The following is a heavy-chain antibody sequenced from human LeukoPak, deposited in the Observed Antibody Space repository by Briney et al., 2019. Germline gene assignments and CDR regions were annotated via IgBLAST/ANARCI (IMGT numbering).Heavy chain of an antibody. Sequence: SETLSLTCAVSGGSISSGDFPWSWIRQPPGKALEWTGYIFHTGHTSYNPSLKSRVTISVDMSKIQLSLRLTSVTAADTAVYYCARGFYGAGSHFDYWGQGTLVTVSS. CDR2: IFHTGHT. J-gene: IGHJ4*02. V-gene: IGHV4-30-2*01. D-gene: IGHD3-10*01. CDR1: GGSISSGDFP. CDR3: ARGFYGAGSHFDY.